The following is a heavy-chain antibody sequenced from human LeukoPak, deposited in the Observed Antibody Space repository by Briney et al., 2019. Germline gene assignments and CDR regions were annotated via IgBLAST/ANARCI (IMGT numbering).Heavy chain of an antibody. CDR2: INHSGST. D-gene: IGHD2-2*01. Sequence: SETLSLTCAVYGGSFSGYYWSWIRQPPGKGLEWIGEINHSGSTNYNPSLKSRVTISVDTSKNQFSLKLSSVTAADTAVYYCARLAGEGLVPAARMGGVKYYYYYYMDVWGKGTTVTVSS. CDR3: ARLAGEGLVPAARMGGVKYYYYYYMDV. CDR1: GGSFSGYY. V-gene: IGHV4-34*01. J-gene: IGHJ6*03.